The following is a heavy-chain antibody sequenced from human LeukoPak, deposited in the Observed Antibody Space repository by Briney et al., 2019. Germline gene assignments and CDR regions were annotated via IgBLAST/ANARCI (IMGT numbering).Heavy chain of an antibody. J-gene: IGHJ5*02. CDR2: IYHSGST. V-gene: IGHV4-30-2*01. CDR3: ARGNQEEQLEGLEYNWFDP. Sequence: PSQTLSLTCAVSGGSISSGGYSWSWIRQPPGKGLEWIGYIYHSGSTYYNPSLKSRVTIPVDRSKNQFSLKLSSVTAADTAVYYCARGNQEEQLEGLEYNWFDPWGQGTLVTVSS. CDR1: GGSISSGGYS. D-gene: IGHD6-13*01.